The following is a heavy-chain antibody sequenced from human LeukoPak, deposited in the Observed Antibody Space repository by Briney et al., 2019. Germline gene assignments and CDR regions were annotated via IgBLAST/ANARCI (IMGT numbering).Heavy chain of an antibody. CDR3: ARPDHYDILTGYHHDAFDI. CDR2: INPNSGGT. CDR1: GYTFTGYY. Sequence: GASVKVSCKASGYTFTGYYMHWVRQAPGQGLEWMGWINPNSGGTNYAQKFQGRVTMTRDTSISTAYMELSRLRSDDTAVYYCARPDHYDILTGYHHDAFDIWGQGTMVTVSS. J-gene: IGHJ3*02. D-gene: IGHD3-9*01. V-gene: IGHV1-2*02.